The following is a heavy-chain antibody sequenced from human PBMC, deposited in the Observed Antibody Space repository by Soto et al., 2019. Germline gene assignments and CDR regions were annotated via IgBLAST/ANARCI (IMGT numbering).Heavy chain of an antibody. CDR2: VTAGSGYT. CDR3: ARENFSQSGSYYDF. CDR1: GYTFTVHS. J-gene: IGHJ4*03. Sequence: QVQLVQSGAELKKPGASVKVACKTSGYTFTVHSIHWVRQAPGQRLEWLGWVTAGSGYTDYSQNFQGRVTITRDTSASTAYMELRSLRSEDTAVYYCARENFSQSGSYYDFWGQGTLVTVSS. V-gene: IGHV1-3*01.